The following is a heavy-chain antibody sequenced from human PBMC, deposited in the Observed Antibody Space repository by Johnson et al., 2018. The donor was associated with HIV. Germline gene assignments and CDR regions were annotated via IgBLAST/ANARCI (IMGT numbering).Heavy chain of an antibody. CDR2: ISFDGNLK. V-gene: IGHV3-30*03. J-gene: IGHJ3*02. Sequence: QMLLVESGGGVVQPGKSLTLSCVASGLSFSNFGIHWVRQAPGKGPEWVAVISFDGNLKKYADSVKGRFTISRDNSKNTLYLQMNSLRAEDTAVYYCARGEDGVDAFDIWCQGTMVTVSS. CDR3: ARGEDGVDAFDI. CDR1: GLSFSNFG. D-gene: IGHD4-17*01.